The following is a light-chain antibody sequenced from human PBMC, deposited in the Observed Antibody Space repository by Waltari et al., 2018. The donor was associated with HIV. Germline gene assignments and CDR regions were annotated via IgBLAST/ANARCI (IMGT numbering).Light chain of an antibody. Sequence: DTRLTQSTSTLSASAGDRLAITCRAGQNVGAFLAWYQQKPGKPPKLLIFQASILEGGVPSRFSGSVSGSDFTLTINGLQSDDFATYYCHQYASFSGTFGQGTKVELK. CDR1: QNVGAF. J-gene: IGKJ1*01. CDR3: HQYASFSGT. CDR2: QAS. V-gene: IGKV1-5*03.